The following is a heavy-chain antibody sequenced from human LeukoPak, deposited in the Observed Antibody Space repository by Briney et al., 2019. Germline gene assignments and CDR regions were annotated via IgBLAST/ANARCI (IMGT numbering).Heavy chain of an antibody. D-gene: IGHD6-13*01. J-gene: IGHJ4*02. V-gene: IGHV3-33*08. CDR1: GFTFSSYG. CDR2: IWYDGSNK. CDR3: ARDRGSSNWYPDY. Sequence: GGSLRLSCAASGFTFSSYGMHWVRQAPGKGLEWVAVIWYDGSNKYYADSVKGRFTISRDNAKNTLYLQMNSLRAEDTAVYYCARDRGSSNWYPDYWGQGTLVTVSS.